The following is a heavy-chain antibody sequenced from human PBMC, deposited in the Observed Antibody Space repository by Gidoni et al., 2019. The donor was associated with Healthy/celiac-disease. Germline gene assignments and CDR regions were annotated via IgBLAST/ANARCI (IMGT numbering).Heavy chain of an antibody. V-gene: IGHV4-34*01. Sequence: QVQLQQWGAGLLKPSETLSLTCAGYGGSFSGSYWSWIRQPPGKGLEWIGEINHSGSTNYNPSLKSRVTISVDTSKNQFSLKLSSVTAADTAVYYCARQSYDILGPCDYWGQGTLVTVSS. J-gene: IGHJ4*02. D-gene: IGHD3-9*01. CDR1: GGSFSGSY. CDR3: ARQSYDILGPCDY. CDR2: INHSGST.